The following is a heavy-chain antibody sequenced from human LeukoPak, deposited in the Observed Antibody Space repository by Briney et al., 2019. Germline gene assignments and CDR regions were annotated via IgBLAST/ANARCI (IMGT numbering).Heavy chain of an antibody. CDR2: MHTSGST. V-gene: IGHV4-61*02. CDR1: GGSISSGSYY. Sequence: SETLSLTCTVSGGSISSGSYYSSWVRQPGGKGLEWIVRMHTSGSTNYNPSLTSRVTISVDTSKNQFSLKLRSVTAADTAVYYCARGYCSSTSCYTGYNWFDPWGQGTLVTVSS. CDR3: ARGYCSSTSCYTGYNWFDP. D-gene: IGHD2-2*02. J-gene: IGHJ5*02.